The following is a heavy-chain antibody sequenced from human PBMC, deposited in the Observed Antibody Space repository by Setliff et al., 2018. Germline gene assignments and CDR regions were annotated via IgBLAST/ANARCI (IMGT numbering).Heavy chain of an antibody. CDR1: GYTFTSYD. CDR3: ARDKLWLMGYYYYYYMDV. D-gene: IGHD5-18*01. J-gene: IGHJ6*03. CDR2: IIPIFGTA. V-gene: IGHV1-69*05. Sequence: GASVKVSCKASGYTFTSYDINWVRQAPGQGLEWMGGIIPIFGTANYAQKLQGRVTMTTDTSTSTAYMELSSLRSEDTAVYYCARDKLWLMGYYYYYYMDVWGKGTTVTVSS.